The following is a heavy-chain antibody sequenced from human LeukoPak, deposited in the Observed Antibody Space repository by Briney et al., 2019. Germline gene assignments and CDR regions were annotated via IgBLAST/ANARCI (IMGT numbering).Heavy chain of an antibody. CDR3: AKDQGIQLGIDY. V-gene: IGHV3-33*03. J-gene: IGHJ4*02. Sequence: PGRSLRLSCAASGFTFINYVMHWVRQAPGKGLEWVAVIWYDGEDKYYEDSVKGRFTISRDNSKNTLDLQMNNLRTEDTAVYYCAKDQGIQLGIDYWGQGSLVTVSS. CDR2: IWYDGEDK. D-gene: IGHD5-18*01. CDR1: GFTFINYV.